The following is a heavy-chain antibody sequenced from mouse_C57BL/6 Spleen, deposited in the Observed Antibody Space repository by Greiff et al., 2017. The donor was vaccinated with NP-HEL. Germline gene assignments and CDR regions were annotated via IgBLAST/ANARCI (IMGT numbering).Heavy chain of an antibody. CDR3: ARWLLSMDY. CDR1: GYAFSSSW. J-gene: IGHJ4*01. V-gene: IGHV1-82*01. D-gene: IGHD2-2*01. Sequence: VKLQESGPELVKPGASVKISCKASGYAFSSSWMNWVKQRPGKGLEWIGRIYPGDGDTNYNGQFKGKATLTADNTSSTAYMQLSSLTSEDSAVDFCARWLLSMDYWGQGTSVTVSS. CDR2: IYPGDGDT.